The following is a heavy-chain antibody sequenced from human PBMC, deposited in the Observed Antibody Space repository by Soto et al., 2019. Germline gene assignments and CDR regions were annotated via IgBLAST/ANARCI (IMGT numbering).Heavy chain of an antibody. CDR2: IVPIFGTT. J-gene: IGHJ5*01. V-gene: IGHV1-69*06. Sequence: SVKVSCKASGDTFNNYAITWMRLSPGRGLEWLGEIVPIFGTTNYPPDFRGRVTITADTSTSTAYMELSRLISEDTAMYYWATEVVTVTTLGWFHSWG. CDR3: ATEVVTVTTLGWFHS. D-gene: IGHD2-21*02. CDR1: GDTFNNYA.